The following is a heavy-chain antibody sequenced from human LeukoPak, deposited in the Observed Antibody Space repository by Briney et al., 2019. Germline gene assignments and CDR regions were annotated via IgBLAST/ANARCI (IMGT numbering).Heavy chain of an antibody. J-gene: IGHJ6*02. V-gene: IGHV1-24*01. CDR1: GYRLTDLS. Sequence: GASVKVSCNVAGYRLTDLSIHWVRQAPGKGGGWMGGSDLEDYDTIYAQDFQDRVTLTEDTSTDTAYMELSSLRSDDTAVYYCATGVAAEMRGLDVWGQGTTVIVSS. CDR3: ATGVAAEMRGLDV. CDR2: SDLEDYDT. D-gene: IGHD2-15*01.